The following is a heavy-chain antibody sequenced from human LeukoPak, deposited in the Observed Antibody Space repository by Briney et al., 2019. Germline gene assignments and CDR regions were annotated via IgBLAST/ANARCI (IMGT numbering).Heavy chain of an antibody. D-gene: IGHD3-10*01. CDR1: GFTFSDYC. J-gene: IGHJ4*02. CDR2: ISGSGGST. Sequence: GGSLRLSCAASGFTFSDYCMHWVRQAPGKGLEWVSAISGSGGSTYYADSVKGRFTISRDNSKNTLYLQMNSLRAEDTAVYYCAKDRDPVYGSGSSFDYWGQGTLVTVSS. CDR3: AKDRDPVYGSGSSFDY. V-gene: IGHV3-23*01.